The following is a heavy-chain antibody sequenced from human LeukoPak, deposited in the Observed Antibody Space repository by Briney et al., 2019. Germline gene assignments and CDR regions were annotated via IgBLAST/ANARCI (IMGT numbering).Heavy chain of an antibody. Sequence: SETLSLTCTVSGGSISSYYWSWVRQPPGKGLEWIGYIYYSGNTNYNPSLTSRVTISVDTSMNQFSLKLSSVTAADTAVYYCARVRYSSGWYPFDYWGQGTLVTVSS. J-gene: IGHJ4*02. V-gene: IGHV4-59*01. D-gene: IGHD6-19*01. CDR1: GGSISSYY. CDR3: ARVRYSSGWYPFDY. CDR2: IYYSGNT.